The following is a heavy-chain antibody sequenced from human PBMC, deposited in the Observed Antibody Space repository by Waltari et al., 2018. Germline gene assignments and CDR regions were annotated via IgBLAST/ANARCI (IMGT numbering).Heavy chain of an antibody. CDR3: AREKYSGSYYYYGMDV. J-gene: IGHJ6*02. D-gene: IGHD1-26*01. V-gene: IGHV1-2*02. CDR1: GYTFIGYY. Sequence: QVQLVQSGAEVKKPGASVQVPCKASGYTFIGYYMHWVRQAPGQGLEWMGWINPNSGGTNYAQKFQGRVTMTRDTSISTAYMELSRLRSDDTAVYYCAREKYSGSYYYYGMDVWGQGTTVTVSS. CDR2: INPNSGGT.